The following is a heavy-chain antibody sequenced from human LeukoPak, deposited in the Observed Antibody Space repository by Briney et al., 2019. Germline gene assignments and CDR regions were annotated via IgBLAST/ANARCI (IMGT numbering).Heavy chain of an antibody. D-gene: IGHD3-10*01. CDR3: ARDRASYGSGSYYSFGWFDP. J-gene: IGHJ5*02. V-gene: IGHV4-30-2*01. CDR2: IYHSEST. CDR1: GGSISSGGYS. Sequence: PSQTLSLTCAVSGGSISSGGYSWSWIRQPPGKGLEWIGYIYHSESTYYNPSLKSRVTISVNRSKNQFSLKLSSVTAADTAVYYCARDRASYGSGSYYSFGWFDPWGQGTLVTVSS.